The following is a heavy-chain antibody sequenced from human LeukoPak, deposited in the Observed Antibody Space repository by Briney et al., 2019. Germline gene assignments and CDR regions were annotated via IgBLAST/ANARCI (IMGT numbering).Heavy chain of an antibody. D-gene: IGHD6-13*01. Sequence: SETLSLTCAVYGGSFSGYYWSWIRQPPGKGLEWIGEINHSGSTNYNPSLKSRVTISVDTSKNQFSLKLSSVTAADTAVYYCARGGTRLRLSYSSSWYGIYGSAEYFQHWGQGTLVTVSS. CDR3: ARGGTRLRLSYSSSWYGIYGSAEYFQH. V-gene: IGHV4-34*01. J-gene: IGHJ1*01. CDR2: INHSGST. CDR1: GGSFSGYY.